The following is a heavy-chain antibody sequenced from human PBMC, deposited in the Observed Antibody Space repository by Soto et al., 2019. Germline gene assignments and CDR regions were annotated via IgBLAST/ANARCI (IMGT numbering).Heavy chain of an antibody. V-gene: IGHV1-24*01. Sequence: GASVKVSCKASGYSFTNYDIHWVRQAAGLGLEWMGGFDPEDGETIYAQKFQGRVTMTEDTSTDTAYMELSSLRSGDTAVYYCATMVRGLSPWGQGTLVTVSS. CDR2: FDPEDGET. D-gene: IGHD3-10*01. J-gene: IGHJ5*02. CDR1: GYSFTNYD. CDR3: ATMVRGLSP.